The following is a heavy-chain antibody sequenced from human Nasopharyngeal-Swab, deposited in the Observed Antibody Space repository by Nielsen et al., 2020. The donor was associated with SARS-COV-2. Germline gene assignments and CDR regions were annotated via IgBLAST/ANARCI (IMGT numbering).Heavy chain of an antibody. CDR1: GGSISSYY. D-gene: IGHD2-15*01. CDR2: IYTSGST. CDR3: ARDGYCSGGSCYSGLRWFDP. V-gene: IGHV4-4*07. J-gene: IGHJ5*02. Sequence: SETLSLTCTVSGGSISSYYWSWIRQPAGKGLEWIGRIYTSGSTNYNPSLKSRVTISVDTSKNQFSLKLSSVTAADTAVYYCARDGYCSGGSCYSGLRWFDPWGQGTLVTVSS.